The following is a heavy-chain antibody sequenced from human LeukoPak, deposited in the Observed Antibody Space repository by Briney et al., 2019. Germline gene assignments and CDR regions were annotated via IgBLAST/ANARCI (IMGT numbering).Heavy chain of an antibody. Sequence: ASVTVSCTASGYTFTSYGISWVRQAPGQGLEWTGWISAYNGNTNYAQKLQGRVTMATDTSTSTAYMELRSLRSDDTAVYYCARSVGSGWTSDWGQGTLVTVSS. CDR1: GYTFTSYG. J-gene: IGHJ4*02. V-gene: IGHV1-18*01. CDR2: ISAYNGNT. D-gene: IGHD6-19*01. CDR3: ARSVGSGWTSD.